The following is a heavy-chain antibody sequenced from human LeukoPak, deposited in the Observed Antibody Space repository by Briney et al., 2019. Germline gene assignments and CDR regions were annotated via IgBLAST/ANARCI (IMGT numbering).Heavy chain of an antibody. CDR1: GDSISTSSYY. CDR3: ARHVGFGELLGDFDY. J-gene: IGHJ4*02. V-gene: IGHV4-39*01. D-gene: IGHD3-10*01. Sequence: SETLSLTCSVSGDSISTSSYYWGWIRQPPGKGLEWIGSIYYSGSTYYNPSLKSRVTISVDTSKNQFSLKLSSVTAADTAVYYCARHVGFGELLGDFDYWGQGTLVTVSS. CDR2: IYYSGST.